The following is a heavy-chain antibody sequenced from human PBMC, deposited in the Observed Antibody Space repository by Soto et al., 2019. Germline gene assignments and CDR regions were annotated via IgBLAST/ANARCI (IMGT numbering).Heavy chain of an antibody. CDR1: GFTFTSFA. CDR3: AKDYSGYDLYFDY. Sequence: GGSLRLSCAASGFTFTSFAVSWVRQAPGKGLEWVSAISGSGGATYYADSVKGRFTVSRGNSKNTLYLQMNSLRAEDTAVYYCAKDYSGYDLYFDYWGQGTLVTVSS. V-gene: IGHV3-23*01. J-gene: IGHJ4*02. D-gene: IGHD5-12*01. CDR2: ISGSGGAT.